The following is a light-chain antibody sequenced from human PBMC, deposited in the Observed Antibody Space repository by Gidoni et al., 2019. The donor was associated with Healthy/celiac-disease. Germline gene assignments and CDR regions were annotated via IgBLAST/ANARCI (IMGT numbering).Light chain of an antibody. CDR3: AAWDDSLSGHWV. J-gene: IGLJ3*02. V-gene: IGLV1-47*01. Sequence: QSVLTQPPSASGTPGQRVTISCSGSSSHIGSNYVYWYQQLPGTAPNHLTYRNNQRPSGVPARFSGSKSGTSASLAISGLRSEDEADYYCAAWDDSLSGHWVFGGGTKLTVL. CDR2: RNN. CDR1: SSHIGSNY.